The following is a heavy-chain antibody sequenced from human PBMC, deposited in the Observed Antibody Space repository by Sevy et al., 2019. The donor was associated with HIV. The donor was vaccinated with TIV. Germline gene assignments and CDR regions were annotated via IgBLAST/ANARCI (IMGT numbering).Heavy chain of an antibody. CDR1: GGSFSGYY. CDR2: INHSGST. J-gene: IGHJ4*02. V-gene: IGHV4-34*01. Sequence: SETLSLTCAVYGGSFSGYYWSWIRQPPGKGLEWIGEINHSGSTNYNPSLKIRVTISVDTSKNQFSLKLSSVTAADTAVYYCARGMNDYGDSRFDYWGQGTLVTVSS. CDR3: ARGMNDYGDSRFDY. D-gene: IGHD4-17*01.